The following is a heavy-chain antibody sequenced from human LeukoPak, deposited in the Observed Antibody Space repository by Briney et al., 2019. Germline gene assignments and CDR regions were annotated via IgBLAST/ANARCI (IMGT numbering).Heavy chain of an antibody. J-gene: IGHJ4*02. CDR2: ISGSGGST. D-gene: IGHD6-19*01. CDR1: GFTFSDYY. Sequence: GGSLRLSCAASGFTFSDYYMSWIRQAPGKGLEWVSVISGSGGSTYYADSVKGRFTISRDNSKNTLYLQMNSLRAEDTAVYYCAKSSEAVAPKKPFDYWGQGTLVAVSS. CDR3: AKSSEAVAPKKPFDY. V-gene: IGHV3-23*01.